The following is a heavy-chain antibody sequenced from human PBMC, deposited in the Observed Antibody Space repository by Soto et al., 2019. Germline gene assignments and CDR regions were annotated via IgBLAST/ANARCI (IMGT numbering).Heavy chain of an antibody. V-gene: IGHV1-69*13. CDR1: GGTFSSYA. CDR3: ARTSIVVVPAARLNWFDP. J-gene: IGHJ5*02. D-gene: IGHD2-2*01. Sequence: SVKVSCKASGGTFSSYAISWVRQAPGQGLEWMGGIIPIFGTANYAQKFQGRVTITADESTSTAYMELSSLRSEDTAVYYCARTSIVVVPAARLNWFDPWGQGTLVTVSS. CDR2: IIPIFGTA.